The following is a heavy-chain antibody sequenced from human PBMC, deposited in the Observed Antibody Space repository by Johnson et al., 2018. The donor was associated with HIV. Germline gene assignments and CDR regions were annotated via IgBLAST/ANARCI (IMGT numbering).Heavy chain of an antibody. Sequence: VQLVESGGGLVQPGGSLRLSCAASGFTFSSYAMSWVRQAPGKGLEWVSAISGSGGSTYYADSVKGRFTISRDNSKNTLYLQMNSLKMEDTAVYYCTTDTAYYNFWTGYTTFWYFDLWGRGTLVTVSS. CDR3: TTDTAYYNFWTGYTTFWYFDL. CDR1: GFTFSSYA. V-gene: IGHV3-23*04. D-gene: IGHD3-3*01. J-gene: IGHJ2*01. CDR2: ISGSGGST.